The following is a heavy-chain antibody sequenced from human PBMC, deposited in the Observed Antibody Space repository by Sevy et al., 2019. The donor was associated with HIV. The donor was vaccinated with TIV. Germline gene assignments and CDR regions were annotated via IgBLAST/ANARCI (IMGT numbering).Heavy chain of an antibody. D-gene: IGHD6-19*01. Sequence: GGSLRLSCAASGFTFSSYPMHWVRQAPGKGLEWVSSISGLSNYIYYADSMKGRFTISRDNAKNSLYLQMNSLRAEDTAVFYCARAVPATDAFDIWVQGTLVTVSS. CDR1: GFTFSSYP. J-gene: IGHJ3*02. V-gene: IGHV3-21*01. CDR2: ISGLSNYI. CDR3: ARAVPATDAFDI.